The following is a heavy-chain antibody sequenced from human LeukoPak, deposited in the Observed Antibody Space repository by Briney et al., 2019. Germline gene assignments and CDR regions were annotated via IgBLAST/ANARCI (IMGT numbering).Heavy chain of an antibody. D-gene: IGHD3-10*01. J-gene: IGHJ4*02. Sequence: GGSLRLSCAVSGFTFSNYGMSWVRQAPGKGLEWVSVVSDSGSSAFYTDSVKGRFTISRDNSKNTLYLQMNSRRAEDTAVYYCARDGFGDFPIDYWGQGTLVSVSS. CDR3: ARDGFGDFPIDY. CDR1: GFTFSNYG. V-gene: IGHV3-23*01. CDR2: VSDSGSSA.